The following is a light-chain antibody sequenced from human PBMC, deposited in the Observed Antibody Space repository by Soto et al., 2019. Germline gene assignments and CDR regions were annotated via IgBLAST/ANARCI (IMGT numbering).Light chain of an antibody. Sequence: EIVMTQSPATLSVSPGERATLSCRASQSVSSNLAWYQQKPGQAPRLLIYGASTRATGIPARFSGSGSGTEFTLTIGSLQSEDFAVYYCQQYNNWTRTFGQGTKVDIK. V-gene: IGKV3-15*01. CDR2: GAS. CDR3: QQYNNWTRT. J-gene: IGKJ1*01. CDR1: QSVSSN.